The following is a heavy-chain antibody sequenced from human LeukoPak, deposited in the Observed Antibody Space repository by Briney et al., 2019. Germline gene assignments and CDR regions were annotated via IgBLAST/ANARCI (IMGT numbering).Heavy chain of an antibody. CDR3: VKEGF. CDR1: GGSISSGDYY. Sequence: SQTLSLTCTVSGGSISSGDYYWSWIRQPPGKGLEWIASMYYIGSTYYNPSLKSRVTISQDTSKNQFSLKLDSVTAADTAVYYCVKEGFWGRGTLVTVSS. CDR2: MYYIGST. V-gene: IGHV4-39*07. J-gene: IGHJ4*02.